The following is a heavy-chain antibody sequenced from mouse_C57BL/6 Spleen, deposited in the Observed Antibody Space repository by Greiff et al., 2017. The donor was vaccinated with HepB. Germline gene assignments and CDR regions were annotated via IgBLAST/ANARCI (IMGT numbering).Heavy chain of an antibody. Sequence: VQLQQPGAELVRPGTSVKLSCKASGYTFTSYWMHWVKQRPGQGLEWIGVIDPSDSYTNYNQKFKGKATLTVDTSSSTAYMQLSSLTSEDSAVYFCARFEGTGTYSFDYWGQGTTLTVSS. CDR1: GYTFTSYW. J-gene: IGHJ2*01. V-gene: IGHV1-59*01. D-gene: IGHD2-14*01. CDR3: ARFEGTGTYSFDY. CDR2: IDPSDSYT.